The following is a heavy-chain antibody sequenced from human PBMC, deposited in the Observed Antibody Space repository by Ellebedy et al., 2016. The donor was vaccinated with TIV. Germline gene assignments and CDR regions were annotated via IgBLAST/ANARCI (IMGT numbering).Heavy chain of an antibody. CDR3: ARDDGSEGALGY. J-gene: IGHJ4*02. Sequence: GESLKISCAAAGVTVSTNYMSWVRQAPGKGLEWVSIIYSAGTTYYADSVKGRFTISRDNSENTLYLQMNSLRAEDTAMYYCARDDGSEGALGYWGQGTLVTVSS. D-gene: IGHD3-10*01. V-gene: IGHV3-53*01. CDR1: GVTVSTNY. CDR2: IYSAGTT.